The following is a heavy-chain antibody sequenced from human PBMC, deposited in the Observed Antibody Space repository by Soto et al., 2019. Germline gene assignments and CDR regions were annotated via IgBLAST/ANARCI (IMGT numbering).Heavy chain of an antibody. D-gene: IGHD5-18*01. Sequence: GGSLRLSCAASGFTFSSYGMHWVRQAPGKGLEWVAVIWYDGSNKYYADSVKGRFTISRDNSKNTLYLQMNSLRAEDTAVYYCERDRLGDTAMFYYYYGMDVWGQGTTVTVSS. J-gene: IGHJ6*02. CDR1: GFTFSSYG. CDR3: ERDRLGDTAMFYYYYGMDV. V-gene: IGHV3-33*01. CDR2: IWYDGSNK.